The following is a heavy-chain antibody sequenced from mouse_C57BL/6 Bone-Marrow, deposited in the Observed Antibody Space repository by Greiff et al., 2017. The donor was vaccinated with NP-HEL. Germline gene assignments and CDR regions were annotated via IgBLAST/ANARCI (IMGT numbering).Heavy chain of an antibody. V-gene: IGHV7-3*01. CDR2: IRKKANGYTT. Sequence: EVQLVESGGGLVQPGGSLSLSCAASGFTFTDYYMSWVRQPPGQALEWLGFIRKKANGYTTEYSASVKGRFTIYRATSQSFLHLHMNALRAEDSATYDLARSVYYQYADDPFYALDLGGQGTSVRVSS. CDR1: GFTFTDYY. CDR3: ARSVYYQYADDPFYALDL. D-gene: IGHD2-4*01. J-gene: IGHJ4*01.